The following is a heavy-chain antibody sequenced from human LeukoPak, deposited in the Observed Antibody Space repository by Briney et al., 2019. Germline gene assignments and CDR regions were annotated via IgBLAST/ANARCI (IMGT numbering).Heavy chain of an antibody. D-gene: IGHD6-19*01. CDR1: GFTFSSYG. CDR3: ASTPLRGTFSSGWYRVVNFDY. Sequence: GRSLRLSCAASGFTFSSYGMHWVRQAPGKGLEWVAVIWYDGSNKYYADSVKGRFTISRDNSKNTLYLQMNSLRAEDTAVYYCASTPLRGTFSSGWYRVVNFDYWGQGTLVTVSS. CDR2: IWYDGSNK. J-gene: IGHJ4*02. V-gene: IGHV3-33*01.